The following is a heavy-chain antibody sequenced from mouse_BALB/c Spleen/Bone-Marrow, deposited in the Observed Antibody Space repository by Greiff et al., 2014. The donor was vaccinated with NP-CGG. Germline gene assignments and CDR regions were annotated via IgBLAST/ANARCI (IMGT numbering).Heavy chain of an antibody. CDR1: GFTFSNYG. J-gene: IGHJ2*01. CDR2: INSGGRYA. CDR3: ARRSDYDYFDY. Sequence: DVMLVESGRDLVKPGGSLKLSCAASGFTFSNYGMSWVRQTPDKRLEWVATINSGGRYAFYPDSVKGRFTISRDNAKNTLYLQMSSLKSEDTAMYYCARRSDYDYFDYWGQGTTLTVSS. D-gene: IGHD2-4*01. V-gene: IGHV5-6*02.